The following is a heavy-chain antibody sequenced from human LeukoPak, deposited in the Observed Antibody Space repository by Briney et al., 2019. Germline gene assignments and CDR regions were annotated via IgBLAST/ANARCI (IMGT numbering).Heavy chain of an antibody. CDR2: ISSSSSYI. V-gene: IGHV3-21*01. CDR1: GFTFSSYS. J-gene: IGHJ4*02. CDR3: ARGGSKTCLDY. D-gene: IGHD5-24*01. Sequence: GGSLRLSCAASGFTFSSYSMNWVRQAPGKGLEWVSSISSSSSYIYYADSVKGRFTISRDNAKSSLYLQMNSLRAEDTAVYYCARGGSKTCLDYWGQGTLVTVSS.